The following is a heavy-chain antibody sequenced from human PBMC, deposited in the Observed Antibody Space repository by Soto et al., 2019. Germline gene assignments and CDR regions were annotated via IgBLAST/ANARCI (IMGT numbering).Heavy chain of an antibody. CDR3: VWQADFIGNWH. D-gene: IGHD1-26*01. CDR2: IKSRGGGGTT. Sequence: VPLVESEGGLVKPGGSLRLSCAVSGIPFTDAWMNWVRQAPGKGLEWVGRIKSRGGGGTTDYAVPVKGRFTISRDDSKNTLYLQMDSLQIGDTAVYFCVWQADFIGNWHWGQGSLVTVSS. CDR1: GIPFTDAW. J-gene: IGHJ4*02. V-gene: IGHV3-15*07.